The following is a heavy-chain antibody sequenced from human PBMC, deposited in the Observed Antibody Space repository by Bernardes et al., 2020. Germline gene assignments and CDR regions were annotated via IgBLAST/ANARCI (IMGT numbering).Heavy chain of an antibody. Sequence: SETLSLTCTVSGGSISNYHWSWIRQPPGKGLEWIGYIYYRGSTSYNPSLKSRVTISVDTSKNQFSLKLSSVTAADTAVYYCARQDSSSWYRPFEYWGQGTLVTVSS. J-gene: IGHJ4*02. D-gene: IGHD6-13*01. CDR2: IYYRGST. V-gene: IGHV4-59*08. CDR1: GGSISNYH. CDR3: ARQDSSSWYRPFEY.